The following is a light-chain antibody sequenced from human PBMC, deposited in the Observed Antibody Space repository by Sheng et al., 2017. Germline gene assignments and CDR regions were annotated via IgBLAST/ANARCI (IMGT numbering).Light chain of an antibody. CDR3: QQYNRWPPIT. Sequence: EIVMTQSPATLSISPGERATLSCRASQSVSTDLAWYQQKPGQAPRLLIYGASTKATGIPARFSGSGSGTQFTLTISSLQSEDSAVYYCQQYNRWPPITFGQGHAWRLN. CDR2: GAS. CDR1: QSVSTD. J-gene: IGKJ5*01. V-gene: IGKV3-15*01.